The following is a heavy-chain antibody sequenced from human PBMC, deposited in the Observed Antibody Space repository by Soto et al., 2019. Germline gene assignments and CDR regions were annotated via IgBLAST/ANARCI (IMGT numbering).Heavy chain of an antibody. J-gene: IGHJ4*02. D-gene: IGHD4-17*01. CDR2: IYYSGST. V-gene: IGHV4-59*01. CDR1: GGSISSYY. Sequence: QVQLQESGPGLVKPSETLSLTCTVSGGSISSYYWSWIRQPPGKGLEWIGYIYYSGSTNYNPSLKSRVTISVDTSKNQFSLKLSSVTAADTVVYYCARGDTVTYFDYWGQGTLVTVSS. CDR3: ARGDTVTYFDY.